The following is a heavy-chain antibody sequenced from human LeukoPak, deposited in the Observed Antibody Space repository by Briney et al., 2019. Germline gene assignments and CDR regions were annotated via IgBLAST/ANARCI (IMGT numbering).Heavy chain of an antibody. CDR3: AKDRGHRFRWVY. V-gene: IGHV3-30*02. J-gene: IGHJ4*02. D-gene: IGHD3-10*01. CDR1: GFTFSSYG. CDR2: IWYDGSNK. Sequence: PGGSLRLSCAASGFTFSSYGMHWVRQAPGKGLEWVAFIWYDGSNKYYADSVKGRFTISRDNSKNTLYLQMNSLRAEDTAVYYCAKDRGHRFRWVYWGQGTLVTVSS.